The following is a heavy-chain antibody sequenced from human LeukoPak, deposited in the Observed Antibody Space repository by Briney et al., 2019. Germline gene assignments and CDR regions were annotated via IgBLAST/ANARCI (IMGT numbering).Heavy chain of an antibody. CDR2: IIPILGIA. D-gene: IGHD5-12*01. CDR3: ASALRFGWPVDY. Sequence: GASVKVSCKASGGTFSSYAISWVRQAPGQGLEWMGRIIPILGIANYAQKFQGRVTITADKSTSTAYMELSSLRSEDTAVYYCASALRFGWPVDYWGQGTMVTVSS. J-gene: IGHJ3*01. V-gene: IGHV1-69*04. CDR1: GGTFSSYA.